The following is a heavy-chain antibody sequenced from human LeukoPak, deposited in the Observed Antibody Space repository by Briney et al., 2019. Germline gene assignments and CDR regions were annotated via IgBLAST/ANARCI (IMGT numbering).Heavy chain of an antibody. J-gene: IGHJ4*02. Sequence: GASVKVSCRPSGYTFSGYYMHWVRQVPGQGLEWMGWINPNSGGTNYAQKFQGRVIMTRDTSISTAYMEVSRLTSDDTAVYYCAREKGGRGYQTMVHFDYWGQGTLVTVSS. V-gene: IGHV1-2*02. D-gene: IGHD3-10*01. CDR3: AREKGGRGYQTMVHFDY. CDR2: INPNSGGT. CDR1: GYTFSGYY.